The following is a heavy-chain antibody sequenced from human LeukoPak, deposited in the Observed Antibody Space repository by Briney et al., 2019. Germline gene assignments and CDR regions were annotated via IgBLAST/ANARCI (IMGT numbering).Heavy chain of an antibody. Sequence: HPGRSLRLSCTASGFTFHDFAMHWVRQAPGKGLDWVSGISLNSGYMGYADSVKGRFIVSRDNAKNSLYLHMNNLRTEDTAFYYCVKDDGWLSWGRGTMVTVSS. J-gene: IGHJ3*01. CDR1: GFTFHDFA. CDR2: ISLNSGYM. CDR3: VKDDGWLS. V-gene: IGHV3-9*01. D-gene: IGHD2/OR15-2a*01.